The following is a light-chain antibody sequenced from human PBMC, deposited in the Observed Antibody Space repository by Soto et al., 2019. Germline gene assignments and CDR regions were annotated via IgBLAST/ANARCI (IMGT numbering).Light chain of an antibody. Sequence: EVVLTQSPGTLSLSPGERATLSCRASQTVTNNYLAWYQQKPGQAPRLLVFGSSDRATGMPDRFSGSGSGTDFRLTISRLEPEDFAEYYCQQYCSSFPYTFGLGTNLEIK. J-gene: IGKJ2*01. CDR2: GSS. CDR1: QTVTNNY. CDR3: QQYCSSFPYT. V-gene: IGKV3-20*01.